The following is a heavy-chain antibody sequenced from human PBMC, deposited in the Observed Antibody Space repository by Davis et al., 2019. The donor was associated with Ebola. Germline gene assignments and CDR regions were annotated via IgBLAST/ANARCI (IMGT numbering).Heavy chain of an antibody. D-gene: IGHD6-19*01. J-gene: IGHJ4*02. V-gene: IGHV3-73*01. Sequence: PGGSLRLSCAASGFTFSGSAMHWVRQASGKGLEWVGRIRSKANSYATAYAASVKGRFTISRDDSKNTAYLQMNSLKTEDTAVYHCTIAVAGDDYWGQGTLVTVSS. CDR3: TIAVAGDDY. CDR1: GFTFSGSA. CDR2: IRSKANSYAT.